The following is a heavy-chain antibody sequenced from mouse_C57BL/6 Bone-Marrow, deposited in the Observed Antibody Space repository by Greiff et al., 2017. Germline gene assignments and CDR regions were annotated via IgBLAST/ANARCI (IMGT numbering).Heavy chain of an antibody. CDR2: IDPETGGT. CDR3: TRGGYWYFDV. CDR1: GYTFTDYE. J-gene: IGHJ1*03. V-gene: IGHV1-15*01. Sequence: ESGAELVRPGASVTLSCKASGYTFTDYEMHWVKQTPVHGLEWIGAIDPETGGTAYNQKFKGKAILTADKSSSTAYMELRSLTSEDSAVYYCTRGGYWYFDVWGTGTTVTVSS.